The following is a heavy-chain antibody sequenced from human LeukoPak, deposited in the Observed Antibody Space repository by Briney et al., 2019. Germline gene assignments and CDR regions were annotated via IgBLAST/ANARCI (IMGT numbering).Heavy chain of an antibody. CDR1: GFTFSNSV. J-gene: IGHJ3*02. D-gene: IGHD5-12*01. Sequence: GGSLRLSCAASGFTFSNSVMHWVRQAPGKGLEWVAGISDDGSSEHYADSVKGRFTISRDNSDNTLYVQMNSLRVEDTAVYYCARESHGSGHCAAFGIWGQGTLVTVSS. CDR2: ISDDGSSE. V-gene: IGHV3-30*04. CDR3: ARESHGSGHCAAFGI.